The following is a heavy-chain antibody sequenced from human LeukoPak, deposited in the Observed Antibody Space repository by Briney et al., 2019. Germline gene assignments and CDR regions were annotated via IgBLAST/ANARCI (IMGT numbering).Heavy chain of an antibody. Sequence: PSGTLSLTCAVSGGSISSSNWWSWVRQPPGKGLEWIGEIYHSGSTNYNPSLKSRVTISVDKSKNQFSLKLSSVTAADTAVYYCARDNYGSSWSWFDPWGQGALVTVSS. V-gene: IGHV4-4*02. CDR3: ARDNYGSSWSWFDP. CDR2: IYHSGST. D-gene: IGHD6-13*01. J-gene: IGHJ5*02. CDR1: GGSISSSNW.